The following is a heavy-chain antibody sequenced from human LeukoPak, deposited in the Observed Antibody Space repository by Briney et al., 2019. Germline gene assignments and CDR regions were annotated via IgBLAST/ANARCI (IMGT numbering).Heavy chain of an antibody. CDR3: AKDLPYAVRGSPSIYYYMDV. Sequence: PGGSLRLSCAASGFTFSSYAMSWVRQAPGKGLEWDSAISGSGGSTYYADSVKGRFTISRDNSKNTLYLQMNSLRAEDTAVYYCAKDLPYAVRGSPSIYYYMDVWGKGTTVTFSS. V-gene: IGHV3-23*01. J-gene: IGHJ6*03. D-gene: IGHD3-10*01. CDR1: GFTFSSYA. CDR2: ISGSGGST.